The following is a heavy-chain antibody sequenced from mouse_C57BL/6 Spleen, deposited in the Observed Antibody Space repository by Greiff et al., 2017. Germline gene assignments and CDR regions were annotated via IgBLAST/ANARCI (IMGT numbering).Heavy chain of an antibody. Sequence: EVQLQQSGTVLARPGASVKMSCKTSGYTFTSYWMHWVKQRPGQGLEWIGAIYPGNSDTSYNQKFKGKAKLTAVTSASTAYMELSSLTNEDSAVYYCTRRRGYDYGGNYAMDYWGQGTSVTVSS. CDR1: GYTFTSYW. J-gene: IGHJ4*01. V-gene: IGHV1-5*01. CDR2: IYPGNSDT. CDR3: TRRRGYDYGGNYAMDY. D-gene: IGHD2-4*01.